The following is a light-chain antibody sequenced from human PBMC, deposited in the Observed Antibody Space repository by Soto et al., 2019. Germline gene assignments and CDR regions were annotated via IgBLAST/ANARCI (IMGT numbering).Light chain of an antibody. CDR1: SXNIGAGYD. J-gene: IGLJ1*01. V-gene: IGLV1-40*01. CDR3: QSSDSSLSAV. CDR2: GNN. Sequence: QSVLTQPPSVSGAPGQRVTISCTGGSXNIGAGYDVHWYQQLPGTAPKLLISGNNNRPSGVPDRFSGSKSGTSASLAINGLQAEDEADYYCQSSDSSLSAVFGTGTKVTVL.